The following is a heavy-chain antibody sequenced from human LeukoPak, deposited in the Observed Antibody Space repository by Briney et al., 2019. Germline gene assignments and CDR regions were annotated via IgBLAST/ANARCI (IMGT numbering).Heavy chain of an antibody. V-gene: IGHV3-21*01. Sequence: GGSLRLSCAASGFTFSSYSMNWVRQAPGKGLEWVSSISSSSSYIYYADSVKGRFTISRDNAKNSLYLQMNSLRAEDTAVYYCATDQRGYSYGRDYWGQGTLVTVSS. CDR3: ATDQRGYSYGRDY. J-gene: IGHJ4*02. CDR1: GFTFSSYS. CDR2: ISSSSSYI. D-gene: IGHD5-18*01.